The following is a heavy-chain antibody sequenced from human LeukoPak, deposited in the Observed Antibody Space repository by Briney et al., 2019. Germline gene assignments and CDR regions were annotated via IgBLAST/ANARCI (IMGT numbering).Heavy chain of an antibody. CDR1: SYTFTSYG. J-gene: IGHJ4*02. CDR2: ISGYNDNT. Sequence: ASVKVSCKASSYTFTSYGISWVRQAPGQGLEWMGWISGYNDNTNYAQKVQGRVTMTTDTSTSTAYMELRSLRSDDTAVYYCARDSYDSSGNYLDYWGQGTLVTVSS. CDR3: ARDSYDSSGNYLDY. D-gene: IGHD3-22*01. V-gene: IGHV1-18*01.